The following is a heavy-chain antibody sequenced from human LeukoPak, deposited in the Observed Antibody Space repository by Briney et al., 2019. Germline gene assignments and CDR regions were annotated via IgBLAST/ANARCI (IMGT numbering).Heavy chain of an antibody. D-gene: IGHD3-22*01. CDR1: GGSISSYY. J-gene: IGHJ4*02. CDR2: INHSGST. CDR3: ARKHSSGYVNFDY. Sequence: SETLSLTCTVSGGSISSYYWSWIRQPPGKGPEWIGEINHSGSTNYNPSLKSRVTISVDTSKNQFSLKLSSVTAADTAVYYCARKHSSGYVNFDYWGQGTLVTVSS. V-gene: IGHV4-34*01.